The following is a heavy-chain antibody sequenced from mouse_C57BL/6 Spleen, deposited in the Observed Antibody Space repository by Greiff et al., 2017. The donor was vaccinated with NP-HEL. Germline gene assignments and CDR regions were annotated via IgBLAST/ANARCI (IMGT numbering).Heavy chain of an antibody. CDR3: AGSAAQVRDAMDY. J-gene: IGHJ4*01. CDR2: IDPSDSDT. Sequence: QVQLKQPGAELVRPGSSVKLSCKASGYTFTSYWMHWVKQRPIQGLEWIGNIDPSDSDTHYNQKFKDKATLTVDKSSSTAYMQLSSLTSEDSAVYYCAGSAAQVRDAMDYWGQGTTVTVSS. D-gene: IGHD3-2*02. CDR1: GYTFTSYW. V-gene: IGHV1-52*01.